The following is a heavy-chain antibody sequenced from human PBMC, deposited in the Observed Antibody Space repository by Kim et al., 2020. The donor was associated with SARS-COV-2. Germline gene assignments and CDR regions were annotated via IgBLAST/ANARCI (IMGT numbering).Heavy chain of an antibody. D-gene: IGHD2-21*01. CDR3: VVVIAIPVWFDP. J-gene: IGHJ5*02. Sequence: YYADSVKGRFTISRDNSKNTLYLQMNSLRAEDTAVYYCVVVIAIPVWFDPWGQGTLVTVSS. V-gene: IGHV3-23*01.